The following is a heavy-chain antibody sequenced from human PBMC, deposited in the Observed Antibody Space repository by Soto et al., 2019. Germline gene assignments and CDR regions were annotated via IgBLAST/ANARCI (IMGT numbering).Heavy chain of an antibody. V-gene: IGHV3-21*01. J-gene: IGHJ6*03. CDR3: ASQRYGVYYMDV. CDR1: GFTFSSYS. CDR2: ISSSSSYI. Sequence: GGSLRLSCAASGFTFSSYSMNWVRQAPGKGLEWVSSISSSSSYIYYADSVKDRFTISRDNAKNSLYLQMNSLRAEDTAVYYCASQRYGVYYMDVWGKGTTVTVSS. D-gene: IGHD4-17*01.